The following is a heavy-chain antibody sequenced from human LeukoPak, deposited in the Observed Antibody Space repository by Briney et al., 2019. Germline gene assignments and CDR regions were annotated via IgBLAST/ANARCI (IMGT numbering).Heavy chain of an antibody. V-gene: IGHV3-20*04. CDR1: GFTFSSYW. D-gene: IGHD6-19*01. CDR3: ARDIVLIAVAVRGSFDI. J-gene: IGHJ3*02. Sequence: GGSLRLSCAASGFTFSSYWMSWVRQAPGKGLEWVSGINWNGGSTGYADSVKGRFTISRDNAKNSLYLQMNSLRAEDTALYYCARDIVLIAVAVRGSFDIWGQGTMVTVSS. CDR2: INWNGGST.